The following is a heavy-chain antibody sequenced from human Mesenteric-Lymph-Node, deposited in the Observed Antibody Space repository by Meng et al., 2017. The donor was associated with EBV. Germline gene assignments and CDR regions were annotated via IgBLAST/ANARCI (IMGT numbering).Heavy chain of an antibody. CDR1: GDTSSNSA. CDR3: AISDGWDIS. Sequence: QVQLVQSGSELEKPGSSVKVSCKSSGDTSSNSAINWVRQAPGQGLEWMRGIIPFLRIACCTQKTQGRVTITADESTRTLRSEDTAVYYCAISDGWDISWGQGTLVTVSS. J-gene: IGHJ5*02. V-gene: IGHV1-69*01. D-gene: IGHD5-24*01. CDR2: IIPFLRIA.